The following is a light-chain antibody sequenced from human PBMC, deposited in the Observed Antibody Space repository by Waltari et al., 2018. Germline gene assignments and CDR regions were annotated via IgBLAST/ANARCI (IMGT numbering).Light chain of an antibody. CDR3: MQALQTPFT. J-gene: IGKJ3*01. V-gene: IGKV2-28*01. Sequence: DIVITQSPLSLPVTPGEPASISCRSSQSLLHSNGYNYLDWYLQKPGQSPKLLIYLGSNRASGVPDRFSGSGSGTDFTLKISRVEAEDVGVYYCMQALQTPFTFGPGTKVDIK. CDR1: QSLLHSNGYNY. CDR2: LGS.